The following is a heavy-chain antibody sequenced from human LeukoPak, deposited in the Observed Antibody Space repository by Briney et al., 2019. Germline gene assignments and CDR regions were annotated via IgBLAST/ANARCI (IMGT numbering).Heavy chain of an antibody. D-gene: IGHD1-26*01. CDR3: TREWEAAGLWAIDY. J-gene: IGHJ4*02. Sequence: GGSLTLSCAVSGFTLSTYWMHWVRQPPGKGLAWVARMNSDGSATTYADPVKGRFTIFRANAKNTLYLQMNSLRAEDTAVYYCTREWEAAGLWAIDYCGQGTLVTASS. CDR2: MNSDGSAT. V-gene: IGHV3-74*01. CDR1: GFTLSTYW.